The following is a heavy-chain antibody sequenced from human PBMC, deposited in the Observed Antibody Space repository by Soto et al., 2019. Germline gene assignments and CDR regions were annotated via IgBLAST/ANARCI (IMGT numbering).Heavy chain of an antibody. J-gene: IGHJ3*01. CDR2: VSPYNGET. CDR3: ARSGYSDRSGWACDV. V-gene: IGHV1-18*04. CDR1: GYTFSSYG. Sequence: QVQLVQSGSEVKKPGASVKVSCQSSGYTFSSYGISWVRQAPGQGLEWMGGVSPYNGETSYSPKVQGRVSMTTDTFTNTASMELRSLTYDDTAVYYCARSGYSDRSGWACDVWGQGTKVIVSS. D-gene: IGHD3-22*01.